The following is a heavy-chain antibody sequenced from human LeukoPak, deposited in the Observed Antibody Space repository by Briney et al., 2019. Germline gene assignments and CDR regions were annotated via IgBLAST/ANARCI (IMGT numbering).Heavy chain of an antibody. CDR3: ARYSGSSRWYLGGAFDI. J-gene: IGHJ3*02. Sequence: SETLSLTCTVSGGSISSYYWSWIRQPAGKGLEWIGRIYTSGSTNYNPSLKSRVTMSVDTSKNQFSLKLSSVTAADTAVYYCARYSGSSRWYLGGAFDIWGQGTMVTVSS. CDR2: IYTSGST. CDR1: GGSISSYY. V-gene: IGHV4-4*07. D-gene: IGHD6-13*01.